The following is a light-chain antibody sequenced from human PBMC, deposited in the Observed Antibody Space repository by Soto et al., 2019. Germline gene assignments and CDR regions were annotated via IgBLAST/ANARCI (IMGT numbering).Light chain of an antibody. V-gene: IGKV3-15*01. J-gene: IGKJ4*01. Sequence: EIVMTQSPATLSVSPGERATLSCRASQSVRSNLAWYQQKPGQAPRLLISGASTRATGVPVRFSGSGSGTEFTLTISSQQSEDFAVYYCQQYSNWPPLTFGGGTKVELK. CDR3: QQYSNWPPLT. CDR1: QSVRSN. CDR2: GAS.